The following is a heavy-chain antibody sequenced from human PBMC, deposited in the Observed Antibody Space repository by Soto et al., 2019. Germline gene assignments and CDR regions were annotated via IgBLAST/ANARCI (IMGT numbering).Heavy chain of an antibody. CDR2: ISCSSSYI. D-gene: IGHD4-17*01. J-gene: IGHJ6*02. CDR1: GFTFSSYS. Sequence: EVQLVESGGGLVKPGGSLRLSCAASGFTFSSYSMNWVRQAPGKGLEWVSSISCSSSYIYYADSVKGRFTISRDNAKNSLYLQMNSLRAEHTAVYYCARVVDYGDPYYYYGMDVWGQGTTVTVSS. V-gene: IGHV3-21*01. CDR3: ARVVDYGDPYYYYGMDV.